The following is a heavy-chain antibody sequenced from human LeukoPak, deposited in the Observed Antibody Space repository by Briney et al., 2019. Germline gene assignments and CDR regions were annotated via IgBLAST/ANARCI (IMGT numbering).Heavy chain of an antibody. Sequence: GGSLRLSCAASGFTFSSYSVNWVSQAPGKGLEWVSAISGSGGSTYYADSVKGRFTISRDNSKNTLYLQMNSLRAEDTAVYYCAKSGTVYSSSWYFDYWGQGTLVTVSS. V-gene: IGHV3-23*01. D-gene: IGHD6-13*01. J-gene: IGHJ4*02. CDR2: ISGSGGST. CDR3: AKSGTVYSSSWYFDY. CDR1: GFTFSSYS.